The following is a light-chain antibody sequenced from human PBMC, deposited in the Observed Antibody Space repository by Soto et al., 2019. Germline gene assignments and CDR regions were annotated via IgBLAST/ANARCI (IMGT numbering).Light chain of an antibody. J-gene: IGKJ4*01. CDR2: GVS. Sequence: DIQMTQSPSSLSASVGDRVTITCRASQSISSYLNWYQQKPGKAPKVLIYGVSTRATGVPARSSGSGSETDFSLTISSLQIEDFALYYCQQSNNWPPLTSGGGTKVDIK. CDR3: QQSNNWPPLT. V-gene: IGKV1-39*01. CDR1: QSISSY.